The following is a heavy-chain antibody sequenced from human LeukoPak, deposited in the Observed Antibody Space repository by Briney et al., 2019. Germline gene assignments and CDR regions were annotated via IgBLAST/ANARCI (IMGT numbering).Heavy chain of an antibody. J-gene: IGHJ4*02. V-gene: IGHV3-23*01. CDR3: AKGGHYSFFDY. D-gene: IGHD4-11*01. Sequence: GGSLRLSCTASGLILRNYAMTWVRQAPRKGLEWVSTISGDGTETFYADSVKGRFTISRDNSKNTHYLQMSSLRAEDTGIYYCAKGGHYSFFDYWGQGTLVTVSS. CDR1: GLILRNYA. CDR2: ISGDGTET.